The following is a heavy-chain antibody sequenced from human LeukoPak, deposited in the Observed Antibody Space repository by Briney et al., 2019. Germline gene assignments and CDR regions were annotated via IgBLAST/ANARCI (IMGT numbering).Heavy chain of an antibody. CDR3: ARDSVSSLGGRMGV. D-gene: IGHD4-11*01. J-gene: IGHJ6*03. CDR1: GFTFSNCE. CDR2: ISFSGRTT. V-gene: IGHV3-48*03. Sequence: GGSLRLSCAASGFTFSNCEINWVRQAPGKGLEWVSYISFSGRTTYYADSVKGRFTISRDNANNSLYLQMNSLRAEDTAVYYCARDSVSSLGGRMGVWGKGTTVTISS.